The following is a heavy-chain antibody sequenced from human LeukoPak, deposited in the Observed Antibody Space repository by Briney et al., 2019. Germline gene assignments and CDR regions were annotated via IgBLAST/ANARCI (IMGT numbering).Heavy chain of an antibody. CDR2: ISSNGGST. CDR1: GFTFSSYA. Sequence: PGGSLRLSCAASGFTFSSYAMHWVRQAPGKGLEYVSAISSNGGSTYYANSVKGRFTISRDNSKNTLYLQMGSLRAEDMALYYCAKSSGYYDILTGSVQYYFDSWGQGTLVTVSS. D-gene: IGHD3-9*01. J-gene: IGHJ4*02. CDR3: AKSSGYYDILTGSVQYYFDS. V-gene: IGHV3-64*01.